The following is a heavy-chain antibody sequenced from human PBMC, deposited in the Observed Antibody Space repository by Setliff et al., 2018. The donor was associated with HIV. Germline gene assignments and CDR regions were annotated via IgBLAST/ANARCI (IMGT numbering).Heavy chain of an antibody. CDR2: INHSGST. Sequence: SETLSLTCAVYGGSFSGYYWSWIRQPPGKGLEWIGEINHSGSTNYNPSLKSRVTISVDTSKKRFSLKLRSVTAADTAVYYCASSNYRFVYFDYWGQGTLVTVSS. J-gene: IGHJ4*02. CDR1: GGSFSGYY. CDR3: ASSNYRFVYFDY. D-gene: IGHD1-7*01. V-gene: IGHV4-34*01.